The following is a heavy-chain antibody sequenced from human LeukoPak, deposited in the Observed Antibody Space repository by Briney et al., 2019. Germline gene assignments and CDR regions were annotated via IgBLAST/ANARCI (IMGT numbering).Heavy chain of an antibody. D-gene: IGHD6-19*01. Sequence: SETLSLTCTVSGGSISSSNYYWGWIRQPPGKGLEWIGSIYYSGSTYYNPSLKSRVTISVDTSKNQFSLKLSSVTAADTAVYYCARHLLTMCSSGWSNWFDPWGQGTLVTVSS. CDR3: ARHLLTMCSSGWSNWFDP. CDR1: GGSISSSNYY. J-gene: IGHJ5*02. V-gene: IGHV4-39*01. CDR2: IYYSGST.